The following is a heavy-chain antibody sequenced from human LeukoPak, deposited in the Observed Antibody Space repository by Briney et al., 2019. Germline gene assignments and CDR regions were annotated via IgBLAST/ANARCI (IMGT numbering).Heavy chain of an antibody. CDR3: AAGVYFFDY. CDR2: IWYDGSNK. D-gene: IGHD3-3*01. V-gene: IGHV3-33*01. J-gene: IGHJ4*02. CDR1: GFGFSNYG. Sequence: SGRSLRLSCAASGFGFSNYGMHWVRGAPGKGLEWVAIIWYDGSNKYYADSVKGRFTISRDNSKNTLYLQMNSLRAEDTALYYCAAGVYFFDYWGQGTLVTVSS.